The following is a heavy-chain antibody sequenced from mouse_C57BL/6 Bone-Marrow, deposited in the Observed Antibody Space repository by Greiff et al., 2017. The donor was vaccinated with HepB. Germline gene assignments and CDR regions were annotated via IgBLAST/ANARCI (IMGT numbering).Heavy chain of an antibody. J-gene: IGHJ4*01. V-gene: IGHV10-1*01. CDR1: GFSFNTYA. CDR2: IRSKSNNYAT. Sequence: EADGGLVQPKGSLKLSCAASGFSFNTYAMNWVRQAPGKGLEWVARIRSKSNNYATYYADSVKDRFTISRDDSESMLYLQMNNLKTEDTAMYYCVRDGITYYDMDYWGKGTSVTVSS. D-gene: IGHD2-4*01. CDR3: VRDGITYYDMDY.